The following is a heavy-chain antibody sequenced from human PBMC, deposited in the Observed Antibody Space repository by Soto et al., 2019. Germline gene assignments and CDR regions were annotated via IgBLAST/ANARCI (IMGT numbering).Heavy chain of an antibody. V-gene: IGHV3-23*01. D-gene: IGHD2-15*01. CDR1: RFTFSTYA. CDR2: ISGGGGDT. J-gene: IGHJ3*02. Sequence: LRLSCAASRFTFSTYAMSWVRQAPGKGLEWVSGISGGGGDTSYADSVRGRFTCSRDNSKNTLYLQMNSLRAEDTALYYCAKSLFGGPDIWGQGTMVTVSS. CDR3: AKSLFGGPDI.